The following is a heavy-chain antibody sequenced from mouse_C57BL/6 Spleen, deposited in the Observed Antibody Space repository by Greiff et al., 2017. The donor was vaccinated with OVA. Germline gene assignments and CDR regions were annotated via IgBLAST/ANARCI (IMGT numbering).Heavy chain of an antibody. Sequence: EVKLQESGPELVKPGASVKMSCKASGYTFTDYNMHWVKQSHGKSLEWIGYINPNNGGTSYNQKFKGKATLTVNKSSSTAYMELRSLTSEDSAVYYCARSDGYYVGAMDYWGQGTSVTVSS. CDR1: GYTFTDYN. J-gene: IGHJ4*01. V-gene: IGHV1-22*01. CDR2: INPNNGGT. D-gene: IGHD2-3*01. CDR3: ARSDGYYVGAMDY.